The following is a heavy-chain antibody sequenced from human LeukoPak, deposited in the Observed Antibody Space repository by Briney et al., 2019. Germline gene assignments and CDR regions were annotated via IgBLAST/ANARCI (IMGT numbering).Heavy chain of an antibody. J-gene: IGHJ6*03. Sequence: PGRSLRLSCAASGFTFDDYAMHWVRQAPGKGLEWVSGISWNSGSIGYADSVKGRFTISRDNAKNSLYLQMNSLRAEDTALYYCAKERPLNKYYYGSGSHGMDVWGKGTTVTISS. V-gene: IGHV3-9*01. CDR3: AKERPLNKYYYGSGSHGMDV. CDR1: GFTFDDYA. CDR2: ISWNSGSI. D-gene: IGHD3-10*01.